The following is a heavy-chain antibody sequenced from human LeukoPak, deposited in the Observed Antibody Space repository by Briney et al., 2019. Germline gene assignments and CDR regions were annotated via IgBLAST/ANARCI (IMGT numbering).Heavy chain of an antibody. J-gene: IGHJ6*03. CDR2: MSYDGSNK. V-gene: IGHV3-30-3*01. CDR3: AREGSSSPTHYYYMDV. D-gene: IGHD6-13*01. CDR1: GFTFSSYA. Sequence: GGSLRLSCAASGFTFSSYAMHWVRQAPGKGLEWVAVMSYDGSNKYYADSVKGRFTISRDNSKNTLYLQMNSLRAEDTAVYYCAREGSSSPTHYYYMDVWGKGTTVTVSS.